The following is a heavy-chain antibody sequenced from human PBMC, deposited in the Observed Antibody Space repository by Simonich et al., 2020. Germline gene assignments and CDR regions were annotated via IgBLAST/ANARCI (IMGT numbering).Heavy chain of an antibody. CDR3: ARHDRWLQFYFDY. CDR2: IYYRGST. J-gene: IGHJ4*02. Sequence: QVQLQESGPGLVKPSETLSLTCTVSGGSISIYYWSWIRQPPGKGLEWIWYIYYRGSTNYNPSLKSRVTISVDTSKNQFSLKLSSVTAADTAVYYCARHDRWLQFYFDYWGQGTLVTVSS. CDR1: GGSISIYY. V-gene: IGHV4-59*08. D-gene: IGHD5-12*01.